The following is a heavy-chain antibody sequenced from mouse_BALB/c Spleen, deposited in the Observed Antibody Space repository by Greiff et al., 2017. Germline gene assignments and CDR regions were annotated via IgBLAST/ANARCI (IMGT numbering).Heavy chain of an antibody. CDR1: GYTFTSYW. Sequence: VQLQESGAELARPGASVKLSCKASGYTFTSYWMQWVKQRPGQGLEWIGAIYPGDGDTRYTQKFKGKATLTADKSSSTAYMQLSSLASEDSAVYYCARGGYYGYFDYWGQGTTLTVSS. D-gene: IGHD1-1*01. V-gene: IGHV1-87*01. CDR2: IYPGDGDT. CDR3: ARGGYYGYFDY. J-gene: IGHJ2*01.